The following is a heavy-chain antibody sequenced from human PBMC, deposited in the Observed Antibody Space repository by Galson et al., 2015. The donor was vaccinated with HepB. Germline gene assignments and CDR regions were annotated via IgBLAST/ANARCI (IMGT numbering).Heavy chain of an antibody. D-gene: IGHD6-13*01. CDR2: IIPIFGTA. J-gene: IGHJ4*02. CDR1: GGTFSSYA. V-gene: IGHV1-69*13. CDR3: ARGKVAAAGTIGDY. Sequence: SVKVSCKASGGTFSSYAISWVRQAPGQGLEWMGGIIPIFGTANYAQKFQGRVTITADESTSTAYMELSSLRSDDTAVYYCARGKVAAAGTIGDYWGQGTLVTVSS.